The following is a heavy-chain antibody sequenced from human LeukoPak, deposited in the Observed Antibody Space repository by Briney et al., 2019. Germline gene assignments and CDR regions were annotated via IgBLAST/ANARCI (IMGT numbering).Heavy chain of an antibody. V-gene: IGHV3-23*01. CDR1: GFTFNNYA. J-gene: IGHJ4*02. Sequence: GGSLLLSCTASGFTFNNYAMTWGRQAAGKGLEWVSAITGSGASTNDADSGKGRFTISRENSKNTIYLQMNSLRAEDTAMYYCAKDSTHYRVWDDYDSAGLTYWGQGTLVTVSS. D-gene: IGHD3-22*01. CDR2: ITGSGAST. CDR3: AKDSTHYRVWDDYDSAGLTY.